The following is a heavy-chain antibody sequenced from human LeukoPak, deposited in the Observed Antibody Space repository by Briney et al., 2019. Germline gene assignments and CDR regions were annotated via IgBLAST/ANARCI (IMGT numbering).Heavy chain of an antibody. CDR3: ARHSSGYCSGGSCHYFDY. V-gene: IGHV4-39*01. Sequence: SETLSLTCPVSGGSISSSSYYWGWIRQPPGKGLDWYVSICYSGSTYYNPSLKSRVTISVDTSKNQFSLKLSSVTAADTAVYYCARHSSGYCSGGSCHYFDYWGQGTLVTVSS. CDR1: GGSISSSSYY. D-gene: IGHD2-15*01. CDR2: ICYSGST. J-gene: IGHJ4*02.